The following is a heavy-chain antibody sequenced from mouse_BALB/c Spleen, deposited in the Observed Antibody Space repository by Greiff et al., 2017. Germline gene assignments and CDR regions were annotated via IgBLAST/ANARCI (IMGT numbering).Heavy chain of an antibody. V-gene: IGHV3-1*02. CDR1: GYSITSGYS. CDR3: ARGRYDGFAY. J-gene: IGHJ3*01. D-gene: IGHD2-14*01. CDR2: IHYSGST. Sequence: DVKLQESGPDLVKPSQSLSLTCTVTGYSITSGYSWHWIRQFPGNQLGWMGYIHYSGSTNYNPSLKSRISITQDTSNNQFFLQLNAVTTEDTATFYGARGRYDGFAYWGQGTLVTVSA.